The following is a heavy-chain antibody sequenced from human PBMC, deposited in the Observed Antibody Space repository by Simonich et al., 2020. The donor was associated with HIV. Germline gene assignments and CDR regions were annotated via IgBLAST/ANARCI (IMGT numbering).Heavy chain of an antibody. CDR2: INHSGRP. Sequence: VQLQQWGAGLLKPSETLSLTCAVYGGSFSGYYWSWIRQPPGKGLEWIGEINHSGRPNHTPPLQRRCTISVDTSKNHFSLKLSSVTAADTAVYYCASLDPMYYYDSSGYFDDAFDIWGQGTMVTVSS. D-gene: IGHD3-22*01. J-gene: IGHJ3*02. CDR1: GGSFSGYY. V-gene: IGHV4-34*02. CDR3: ASLDPMYYYDSSGYFDDAFDI.